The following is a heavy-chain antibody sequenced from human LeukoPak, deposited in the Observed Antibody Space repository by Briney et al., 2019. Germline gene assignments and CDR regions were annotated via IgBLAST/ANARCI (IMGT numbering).Heavy chain of an antibody. Sequence: SETLSLTCTVSGGSISSGSYYWSWIRQPAGKGLEWIGRIYTSGSTNYNPSLKSRVTISVDTSKNQFSLKLSSVTAADTAVYYCAREVVESTIFGPFDPWGQGTLVTVSS. CDR1: GGSISSGSYY. J-gene: IGHJ5*02. CDR2: IYTSGST. V-gene: IGHV4-61*02. D-gene: IGHD3-3*01. CDR3: AREVVESTIFGPFDP.